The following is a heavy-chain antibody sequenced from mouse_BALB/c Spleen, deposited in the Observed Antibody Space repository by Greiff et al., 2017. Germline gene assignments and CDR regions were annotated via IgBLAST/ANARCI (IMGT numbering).Heavy chain of an antibody. CDR2: ISSGGSYT. Sequence: EVMLVESGGGLVKPGGSLKLSCAASGFTFSSYTMSWVRQTPEKRLEWVATISSGGSYTYYPDSVKGRFTISRDNPKNTLFLQMTSLRSEDTAMYYCARSGGYWGQGTSVTVSS. CDR1: GFTFSSYT. CDR3: ARSGGY. V-gene: IGHV5-9-1*01. J-gene: IGHJ4*01. D-gene: IGHD3-1*01.